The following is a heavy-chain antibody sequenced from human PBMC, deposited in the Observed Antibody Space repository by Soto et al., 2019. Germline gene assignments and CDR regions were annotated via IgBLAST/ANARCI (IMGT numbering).Heavy chain of an antibody. J-gene: IGHJ3*02. D-gene: IGHD3-16*01. CDR3: TRHGVTDAFDI. CDR2: IRSKANSYAT. CDR1: GFTFSGSA. Sequence: GGSLRLSCAASGFTFSGSAMHWVRQASGKGLEWVGRIRSKANSYATAYAASVKGRFTISRDDSKNTAYLQMNSLKTDDTAVYYCTRHGVTDAFDIWGQGTMVTVSS. V-gene: IGHV3-73*01.